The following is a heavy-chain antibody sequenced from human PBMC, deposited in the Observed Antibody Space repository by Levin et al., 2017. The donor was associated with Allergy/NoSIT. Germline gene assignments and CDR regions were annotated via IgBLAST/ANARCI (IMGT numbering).Heavy chain of an antibody. CDR3: ARGGASSKPFHY. D-gene: IGHD4-11*01. CDR1: GGSLSSFY. J-gene: IGHJ4*02. Sequence: SQTLSLTCTVSGGSLSSFYWSWIRQPPGKGLEWIGYIYYSGSTNYNPSLKSRVTLSIDTSKNQFSLNLSSVSAAHTAVSYCARGGASSKPFHYWGQGTLVTVSS. CDR2: IYYSGST. V-gene: IGHV4-59*01.